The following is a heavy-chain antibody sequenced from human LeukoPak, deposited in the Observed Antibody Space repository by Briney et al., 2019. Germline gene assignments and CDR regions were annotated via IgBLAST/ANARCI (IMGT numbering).Heavy chain of an antibody. V-gene: IGHV3-21*01. J-gene: IGHJ3*02. CDR3: ARDRWRFGELRPDAFDI. D-gene: IGHD3-10*01. Sequence: KPGGSLRLSCAASGFTFSSYSMNWVRQAPGKGLEWVSSISSSSSYIYYADSVKGRFTISRDNAKNSLYLQMNSLRAEDTAVYYCARDRWRFGELRPDAFDIWGQGTMVTVSS. CDR1: GFTFSSYS. CDR2: ISSSSSYI.